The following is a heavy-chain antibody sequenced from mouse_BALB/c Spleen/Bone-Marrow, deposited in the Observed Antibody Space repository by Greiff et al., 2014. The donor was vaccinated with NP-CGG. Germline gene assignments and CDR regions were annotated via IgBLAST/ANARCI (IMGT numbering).Heavy chain of an antibody. D-gene: IGHD1-1*01. J-gene: IGHJ4*01. CDR2: IDPYSGGT. V-gene: IGHV1S135*01. CDR3: ARRVYYDYYAMDY. CDR1: GYAFTSYN. Sequence: VQLQQSGPELVKPGASVKVSCKASGYAFTSYNMYWVKQSHGKSLEWIGYIDPYSGGTSYNQKFKGKATLTVDKSSSTAYMHLNSLTSEDSAVYYCARRVYYDYYAMDYWGQGTSVTGSS.